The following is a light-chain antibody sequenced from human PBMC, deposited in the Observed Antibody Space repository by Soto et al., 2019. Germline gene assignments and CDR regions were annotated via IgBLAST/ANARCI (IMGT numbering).Light chain of an antibody. CDR2: GAS. Sequence: EIVMTQSPATLSVSPGERATLSCRASQSVSSNLAWYQLKPGQAPRLLIYGASTRATGIPARFSGSGSGTEFTLTISSLQSEDFAVYYCQQYNNWHTFGQGTKLEIK. V-gene: IGKV3-15*01. CDR3: QQYNNWHT. J-gene: IGKJ2*01. CDR1: QSVSSN.